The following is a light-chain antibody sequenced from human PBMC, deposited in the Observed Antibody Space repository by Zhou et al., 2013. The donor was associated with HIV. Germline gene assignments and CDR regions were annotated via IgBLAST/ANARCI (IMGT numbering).Light chain of an antibody. CDR3: QQYGNSPRT. CDR1: QSVSSY. V-gene: IGKV3-20*01. CDR2: DAS. Sequence: DIVLTQSPGTLSLSPGERATLSCRASQSVSSYLAWYQQKPGQAPRLLIYDASNRATGIPDRFSGSGSGTDFTLTISRLEPEDFAVYYCQQYGNSPRTFGQGTRLEIK. J-gene: IGKJ5*01.